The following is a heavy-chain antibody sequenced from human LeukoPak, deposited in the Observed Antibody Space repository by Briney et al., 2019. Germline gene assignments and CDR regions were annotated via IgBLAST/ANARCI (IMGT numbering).Heavy chain of an antibody. CDR2: IYYSGST. CDR3: AREGVVVPAAMNGFDP. V-gene: IGHV4-30-4*01. Sequence: PSQTLSLTCTVSGGSISSGDYYWSWIRQPPGKGLEWIGYIYYSGSTYYSPSLKSRVTISVDTSKNQFSLKLSSVTAADTAVYYCAREGVVVPAAMNGFDPWGQGTLVTVSS. CDR1: GGSISSGDYY. D-gene: IGHD2-2*01. J-gene: IGHJ5*02.